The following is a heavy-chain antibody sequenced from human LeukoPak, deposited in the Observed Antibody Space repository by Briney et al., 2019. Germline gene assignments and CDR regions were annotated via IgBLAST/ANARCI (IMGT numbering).Heavy chain of an antibody. CDR2: IKQDGSEK. CDR3: ARGSGAAAGAFDY. J-gene: IGHJ4*02. D-gene: IGHD6-13*01. CDR1: GFTFSSYW. V-gene: IGHV3-7*01. Sequence: GGSLRLSCAASGFTFSSYWMSWVRQAPGKGLEWVANIKQDGSEKYYVDSVKGRFTVSRDNSKDTVSLQLNSLRAEDTAVYYCARGSGAAAGAFDYWGQGTLVTVPS.